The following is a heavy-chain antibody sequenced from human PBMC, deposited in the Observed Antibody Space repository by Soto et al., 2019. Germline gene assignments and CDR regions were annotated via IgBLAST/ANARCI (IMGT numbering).Heavy chain of an antibody. CDR3: ARDKCKPDRCYYYGMDV. CDR1: GFTFSSYW. CDR2: IKQDGSEK. V-gene: IGHV3-7*03. Sequence: GGSLRLSCAASGFTFSSYWMSWVRQAPGKGLEWVANIKQDGSEKYYVDSVKGRFTISRDNAKNSLYLQMNSLRAEDTAVYYCARDKCKPDRCYYYGMDVWGQGTTVTVSS. J-gene: IGHJ6*02.